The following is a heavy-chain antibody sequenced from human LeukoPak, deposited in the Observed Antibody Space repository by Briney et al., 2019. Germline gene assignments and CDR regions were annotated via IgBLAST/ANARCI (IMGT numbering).Heavy chain of an antibody. CDR1: GGSISSGGYS. J-gene: IGHJ5*02. V-gene: IGHV4-30-4*07. D-gene: IGHD3-10*01. CDR3: ARRFGYGSGSRYNWFDP. CDR2: IYYSGST. Sequence: SETLSLTCAVSGGSISSGGYSWSWIRQPPGKGLEWIGYIYYSGSTYYNPSLKSRVTISVDTSKNQFSLKLSSVTAADTAVYYCARRFGYGSGSRYNWFDPWGQGTLVTVSS.